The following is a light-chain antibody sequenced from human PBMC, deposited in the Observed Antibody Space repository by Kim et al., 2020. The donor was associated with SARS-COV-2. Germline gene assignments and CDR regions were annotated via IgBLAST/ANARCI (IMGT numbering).Light chain of an antibody. CDR3: QQYGSSSLI. V-gene: IGKV3-20*01. CDR2: GAS. CDR1: QCVRSNS. J-gene: IGKJ4*01. Sequence: LSPRDPPPPSSRPSQCVRSNSLAWYQQKPRQAPRLLIYGASSRATGIPDRFSGSGSGTDFTLTISRLEPEDFAVYYCQQYGSSSLIFGGGTKLEI.